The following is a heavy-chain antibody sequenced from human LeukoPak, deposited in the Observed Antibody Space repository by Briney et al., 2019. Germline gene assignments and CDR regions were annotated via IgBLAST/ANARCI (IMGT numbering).Heavy chain of an antibody. CDR1: GGSITSSSYY. CDR3: ARGETGGSYAPFDY. D-gene: IGHD1-26*01. Sequence: SETLSVTCTVSGGSITSSSYYWGWIRQPPGKGLEWIGSIYYSGSTYYNPSLKSRVTISVDTSKNQFSLKLSSVTAADTAVYYCARGETGGSYAPFDYWGQGTLVTVSS. J-gene: IGHJ4*02. V-gene: IGHV4-39*07. CDR2: IYYSGST.